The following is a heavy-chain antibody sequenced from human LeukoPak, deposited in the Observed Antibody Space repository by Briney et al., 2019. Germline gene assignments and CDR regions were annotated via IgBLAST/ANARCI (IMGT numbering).Heavy chain of an antibody. CDR2: IRYDGSNK. CDR1: GFSFTTYG. J-gene: IGHJ4*02. Sequence: PGGSLRLSCAASGFSFTTYGMHWVRQAPGKGLEWVAFIRYDGSNKYYADSVKGRFTISRDNSKNTLYLQMDSLRGDDTAVYYCAKKRRRDGYNYVDYCGQGTLVTVSS. D-gene: IGHD5-24*01. CDR3: AKKRRRDGYNYVDY. V-gene: IGHV3-30*02.